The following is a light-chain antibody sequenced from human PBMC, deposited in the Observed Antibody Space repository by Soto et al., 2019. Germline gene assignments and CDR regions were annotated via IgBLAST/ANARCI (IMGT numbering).Light chain of an antibody. J-gene: IGKJ1*01. V-gene: IGKV3-15*01. Sequence: EIVMTQSPATLSVSPGERATLSCRASQSVSSNLAWYQQKPGQAPRLLMYGASTRATGIPDRFSGSGSGTEFTLTISSLQSEDFAVYYCQQHNSRPPWTFGKGNKVEIK. CDR2: GAS. CDR3: QQHNSRPPWT. CDR1: QSVSSN.